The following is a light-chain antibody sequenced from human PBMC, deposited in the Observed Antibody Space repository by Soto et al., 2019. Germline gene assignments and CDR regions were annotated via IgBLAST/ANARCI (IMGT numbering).Light chain of an antibody. V-gene: IGKV3-20*01. CDR2: GGF. J-gene: IGKJ1*01. CDR1: QSVSSNS. Sequence: EIVLTQSPGTLSLSPGERVTLSCRASQSVSSNSIAWYRQPPGQAPSLVLYGGFSRPTGLPDRFSSGGSGTDFSLTISSLAPEDFAVYYCQYDGGSSRTFGQGTRVEIK. CDR3: QYDGGSSRT.